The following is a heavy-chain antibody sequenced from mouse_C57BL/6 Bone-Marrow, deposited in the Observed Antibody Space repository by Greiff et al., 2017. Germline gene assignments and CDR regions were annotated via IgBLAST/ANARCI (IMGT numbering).Heavy chain of an antibody. CDR1: GYTFTNSW. CDR3: ARGTPFYFDY. CDR2: IYPGGGYT. J-gene: IGHJ2*01. D-gene: IGHD3-3*01. Sequence: VQLQQSGAELVRPGTSVKMSCKASGYTFTNSWMGWVKQRPGHGLEWIGGIYPGGGYTNYNEKFKGKATLTADKSSSTAYMQLSSLTSEDSAIXNWARGTPFYFDYWGQGTTLTVSA. V-gene: IGHV1-63*01.